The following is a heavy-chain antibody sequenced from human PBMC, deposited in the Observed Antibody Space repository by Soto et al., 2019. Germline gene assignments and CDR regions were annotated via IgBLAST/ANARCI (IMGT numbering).Heavy chain of an antibody. V-gene: IGHV3-66*01. Sequence: GGSLRLSCAASGFTVSSNYMSWVRQAPGKGLEWVSIIYSGGSTYYADSVKGRFTISRDNSKNTLYLQMNSLRAEDTAVYYCATTLYGSGTYYSSYPPLYRAQGTLVTVSS. J-gene: IGHJ4*02. D-gene: IGHD3-10*01. CDR3: ATTLYGSGTYYSSYPPLY. CDR2: IYSGGST. CDR1: GFTVSSNY.